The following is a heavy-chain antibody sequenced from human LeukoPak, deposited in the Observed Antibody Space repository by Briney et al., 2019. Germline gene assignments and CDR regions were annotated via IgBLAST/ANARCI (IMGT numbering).Heavy chain of an antibody. J-gene: IGHJ4*02. V-gene: IGHV4-34*01. CDR3: AGSAGGILTGYYSHY. CDR1: GGSFSGYY. CDR2: INHSGST. Sequence: SETLSLTCAVYGGSFSGYYWSWIRQPPGKGLEWIGEINHSGSTNYNPSLKSRVTISVDTSKNQFSLKLSSVTAADTAVYYCAGSAGGILTGYYSHYWGQGTLVTVSS. D-gene: IGHD3-9*01.